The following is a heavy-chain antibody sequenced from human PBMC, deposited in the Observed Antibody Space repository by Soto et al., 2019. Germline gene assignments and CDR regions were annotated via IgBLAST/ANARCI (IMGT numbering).Heavy chain of an antibody. CDR2: ISAYNGNT. D-gene: IGHD3-10*01. CDR3: ATAVVRGLNAFDI. J-gene: IGHJ3*02. Sequence: ASVNVSCKASGYTFTSYCISWVRQAPGQGLEWMGWISAYNGNTNYAQKLQGRVTMTTDTSTSTAYMELRSLRSDDTAVYYCATAVVRGLNAFDIWGQGTMVTVSS. CDR1: GYTFTSYC. V-gene: IGHV1-18*04.